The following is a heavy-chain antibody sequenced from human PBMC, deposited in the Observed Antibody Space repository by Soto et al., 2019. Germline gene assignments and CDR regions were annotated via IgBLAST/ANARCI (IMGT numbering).Heavy chain of an antibody. J-gene: IGHJ4*02. CDR2: IDLDGGTT. D-gene: IGHD3-16*01. Sequence: EVQLVESGGGLVQPGGSLRLSCAASGYTFSNYWMHWVRQTPGMGLEWVSRIDLDGGTTNYADSVKGRFTISRDNAKNTLYLQMERLSAEGTAVYYCGRDLGRANSYWGQGTLVTVSS. CDR1: GYTFSNYW. CDR3: GRDLGRANSY. V-gene: IGHV3-74*01.